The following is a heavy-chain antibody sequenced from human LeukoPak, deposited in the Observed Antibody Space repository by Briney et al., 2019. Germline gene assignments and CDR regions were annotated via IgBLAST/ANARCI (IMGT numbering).Heavy chain of an antibody. V-gene: IGHV3-21*01. CDR1: GFIFSSYS. CDR3: AKYRGGAFDI. CDR2: ISSGSSYI. Sequence: GGSLRLSCAASGFIFSSYSINWVRQAPGKGLEWVSSISSGSSYIYYADSVKGRFTISRDNAKNSLYLQMNSLRAEDTAVYYCAKYRGGAFDIWGQGTMVTVSS. J-gene: IGHJ3*02. D-gene: IGHD3-10*01.